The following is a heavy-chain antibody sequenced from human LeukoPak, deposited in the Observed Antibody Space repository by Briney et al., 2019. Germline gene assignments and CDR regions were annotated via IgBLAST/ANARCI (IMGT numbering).Heavy chain of an antibody. V-gene: IGHV4-61*02. D-gene: IGHD4-23*01. CDR1: GGSISSGSYY. CDR3: ARGGGNYQYYMDV. CDR2: IYTSGST. Sequence: PSQTLSLTCTVSGGSISSGSYYWSWIRQPAGKGLEWIGRIYTSGSTNYNPSLKSRVTISVDTSKNQFSLKLSSVTAADTAVYYCARGGGNYQYYMDVWGKGTTVTISS. J-gene: IGHJ6*03.